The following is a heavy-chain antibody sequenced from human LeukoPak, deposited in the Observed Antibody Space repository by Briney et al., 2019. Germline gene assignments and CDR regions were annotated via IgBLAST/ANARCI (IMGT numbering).Heavy chain of an antibody. CDR2: ISAYNGNT. CDR1: GYTFTSYG. V-gene: IGHV1-18*01. CDR3: ARDLSYEQRLDKHFDY. D-gene: IGHD6-25*01. J-gene: IGHJ4*02. Sequence: GASVKVSCKASGYTFTSYGISWVRQAPGQGLEWMGWISAYNGNTNYAQKLQGRVTMTTDTSTSTAYMELRSLRSDDTAVYYCARDLSYEQRLDKHFDYWGQGTLVTVSS.